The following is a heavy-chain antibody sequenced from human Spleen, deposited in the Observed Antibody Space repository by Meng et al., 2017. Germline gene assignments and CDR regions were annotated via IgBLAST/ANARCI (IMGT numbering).Heavy chain of an antibody. CDR3: AKDRDLWEGGGTRAGMDV. J-gene: IGHJ6*02. D-gene: IGHD3-3*01. V-gene: IGHV3-9*01. Sequence: SLKISCAASGFRFDDYAMHWVRQAPGKGLEWVSGISWNSNSIVYAESVMGRFTISRDNSKNSVYLQMNRLRAEDTALYYCAKDRDLWEGGGTRAGMDVWGQGTTVTVSS. CDR1: GFRFDDYA. CDR2: ISWNSNSI.